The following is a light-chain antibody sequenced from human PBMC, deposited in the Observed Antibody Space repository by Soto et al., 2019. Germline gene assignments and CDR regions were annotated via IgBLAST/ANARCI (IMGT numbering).Light chain of an antibody. J-gene: IGKJ4*01. CDR1: QSVLYSSNNKNY. CDR3: QQYYTNALT. V-gene: IGKV4-1*01. CDR2: WAS. Sequence: DIVMTQSPESLAVSLGERATINCKSSQSVLYSSNNKNYLAWYQQKPGQPPKLLIYWASTRESGVPDRFSGSGSGTDFTLTISSLQAEDVAVYYCQQYYTNALTFGGGTKVGVK.